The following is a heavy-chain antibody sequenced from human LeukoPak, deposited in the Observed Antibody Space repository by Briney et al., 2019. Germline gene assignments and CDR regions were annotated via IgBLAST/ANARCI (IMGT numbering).Heavy chain of an antibody. J-gene: IGHJ3*02. CDR3: ARDSRRAFDM. CDR2: ISSSSSYI. CDR1: GFTFSSYS. Sequence: PGGSLRLSCAASGFTFSSYSMNWVRQAPGKGPEWVSSISSSSSYIYYADSVKGRFTISRDNAKNSLYLQMNSLRAEDTAVYYCARDSRRAFDMWGQGTMVTVSS. V-gene: IGHV3-21*01.